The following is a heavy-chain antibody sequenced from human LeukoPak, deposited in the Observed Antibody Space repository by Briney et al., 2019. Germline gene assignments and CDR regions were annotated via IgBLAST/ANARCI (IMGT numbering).Heavy chain of an antibody. CDR3: ARDPALDY. CDR2: INSDGGST. J-gene: IGHJ4*02. Sequence: GGSLRLSCAASGFTFSSYWMHWVRQAPGKGLEWVSRINSDGGSTTYADSVKGRFTISRDNAKNSLYLQMNSLRTEDTAVYYCARDPALDYWGQGTLVTVSS. V-gene: IGHV3-74*01. CDR1: GFTFSSYW.